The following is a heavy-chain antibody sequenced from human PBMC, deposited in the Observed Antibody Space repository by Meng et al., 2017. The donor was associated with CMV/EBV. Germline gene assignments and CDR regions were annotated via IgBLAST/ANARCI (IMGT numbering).Heavy chain of an antibody. CDR1: GFTFSGYG. J-gene: IGHJ4*02. Sequence: LSCAASGFTFSGYGMHWVRQAPGKGLEWVAVIWYDGSNKYYADSVKGRFTISRDNSKNTLYLQMNSLRAEDTAVYYCAKDYSNYFDYWGQGTLVTVSS. CDR3: AKDYSNYFDY. D-gene: IGHD4-11*01. V-gene: IGHV3-33*06. CDR2: IWYDGSNK.